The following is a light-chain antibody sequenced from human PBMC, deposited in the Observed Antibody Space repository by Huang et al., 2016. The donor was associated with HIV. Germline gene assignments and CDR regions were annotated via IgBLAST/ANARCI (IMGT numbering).Light chain of an antibody. CDR1: QSVSSY. CDR3: QQRSNWPLT. V-gene: IGKV3-11*01. CDR2: DAS. J-gene: IGKJ4*01. Sequence: EIVLTQSPATLSLPPGERATLSCRASQSVSSYLAWYQQKPGQAPRLLIYDASTRAPGIPARFSGSGSGTDFTLTISSLEPEDFAVYYCQQRSNWPLTFGGGTKVEIK.